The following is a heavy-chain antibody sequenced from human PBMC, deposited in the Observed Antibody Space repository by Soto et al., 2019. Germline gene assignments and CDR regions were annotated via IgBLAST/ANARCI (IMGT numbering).Heavy chain of an antibody. CDR1: GFTFRSYV. V-gene: IGHV3-30*05. CDR3: ARWGSTGGLDV. J-gene: IGHJ4*02. CDR2: TSYDGGNK. Sequence: QVQLVESGGGVVQPGTSLRLSCVGSGFTFRSYVIHWVRQAPGKGLEWVALTSYDGGNKYYDDSVKGRFTISRDNSRNTVDLQMDSLSCEGTALYYCARWGSTGGLDVWGQGTLVSVSS. D-gene: IGHD3-16*01.